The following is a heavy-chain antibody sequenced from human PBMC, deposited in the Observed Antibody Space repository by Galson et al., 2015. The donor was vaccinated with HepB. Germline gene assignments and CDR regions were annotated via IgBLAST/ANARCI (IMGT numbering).Heavy chain of an antibody. CDR2: IKQDGSEK. V-gene: IGHV3-7*03. Sequence: SLRLSCAASGFTFSSYWMTWVRQAPGKGLEWVANIKQDGSEKYYVDSVKGRFTISRDNAKNSLYLQMNSLRAEDTAVYYCASFIGSAWPFDYWGQGTLVTVSS. D-gene: IGHD6-19*01. J-gene: IGHJ4*02. CDR1: GFTFSSYW. CDR3: ASFIGSAWPFDY.